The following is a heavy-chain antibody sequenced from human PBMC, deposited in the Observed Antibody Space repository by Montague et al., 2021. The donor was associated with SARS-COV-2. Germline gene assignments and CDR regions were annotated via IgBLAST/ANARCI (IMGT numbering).Heavy chain of an antibody. V-gene: IGHV4-39*01. CDR2: IYSGGTVSYSGTT. CDR3: ARGTRPDYGDSHCFAC. D-gene: IGHD4-17*01. CDR1: GDSIGSKGYY. Sequence: SETLSLTCSVSGDSIGSKGYYWDWIRQSPGKGLEWIGTIYSGGTVSYSGTTYYNPSLKSRVTISVDTSKNQFSLKLTSVTASGTAVYYCARGTRPDYGDSHCFACWGQGALVTVSS. J-gene: IGHJ4*02.